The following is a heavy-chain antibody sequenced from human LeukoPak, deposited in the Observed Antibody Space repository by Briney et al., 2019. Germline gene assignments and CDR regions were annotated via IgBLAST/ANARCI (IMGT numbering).Heavy chain of an antibody. CDR2: INPNSGGT. J-gene: IGHJ4*02. V-gene: IGHV1-2*02. D-gene: IGHD3-10*01. CDR1: GYTFTGYY. Sequence: ASVEVSCKASGYTFTGYYMHWVRQAPGQGLEWMGWINPNSGGTNYAQKFKGRVTMTRDTSIATAYMDLTTLRSDDTAVYYCAREWNKYGSGSYFKLWGQGTLVTVSS. CDR3: AREWNKYGSGSYFKL.